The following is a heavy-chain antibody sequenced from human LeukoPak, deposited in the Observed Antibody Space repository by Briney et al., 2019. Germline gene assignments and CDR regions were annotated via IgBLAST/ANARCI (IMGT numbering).Heavy chain of an antibody. CDR3: ARPIYLNYYDSSGYDY. D-gene: IGHD3-22*01. V-gene: IGHV3-74*01. J-gene: IGHJ4*02. Sequence: GGSLRLSCAASGFTFSSYWMHWVRQAPGKGLVWVSRINSDGSSTSYADSVKGRFTISRDNAKNTLYLQMNSLRAEDTAVYYCARPIYLNYYDSSGYDYWGQGTLVTVSS. CDR1: GFTFSSYW. CDR2: INSDGSST.